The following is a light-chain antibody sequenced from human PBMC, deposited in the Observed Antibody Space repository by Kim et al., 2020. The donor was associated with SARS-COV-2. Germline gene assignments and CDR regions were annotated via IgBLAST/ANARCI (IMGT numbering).Light chain of an antibody. CDR3: QQYNKWLFT. Sequence: IVMTQSPATLSVSPGERVTLSCRASQSVGSELVWFQQKVGQAPRVLIHGASTRATDVPDRFSGSGSGTEFTLTISSLQSEDFAVYYCQQYNKWLFTFGQGTKLEI. CDR1: QSVGSE. J-gene: IGKJ2*01. CDR2: GAS. V-gene: IGKV3-15*01.